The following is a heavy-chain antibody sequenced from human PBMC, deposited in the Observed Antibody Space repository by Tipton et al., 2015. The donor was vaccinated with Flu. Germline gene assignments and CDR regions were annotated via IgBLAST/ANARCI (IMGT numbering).Heavy chain of an antibody. D-gene: IGHD6-19*01. CDR2: IYTSGST. CDR3: ARSYSSGWNYWYFDL. V-gene: IGHV4-59*10. CDR1: GGSFSGYY. J-gene: IGHJ2*01. Sequence: TLSLTCAVYGGSFSGYYWSWIRQPAGKGLEWIGRIYTSGSTNYNPSLKSRVTMSVDTSKNQFSLKLSSVTAADTAVYYCARSYSSGWNYWYFDLWGRGTLVTVSS.